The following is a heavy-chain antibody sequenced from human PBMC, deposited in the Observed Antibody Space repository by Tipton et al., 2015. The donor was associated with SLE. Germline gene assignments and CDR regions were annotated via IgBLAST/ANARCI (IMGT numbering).Heavy chain of an antibody. CDR1: GGSISNFY. CDR2: IYYSGRT. V-gene: IGHV4-59*01. Sequence: TLSLTCTVSGGSISNFYWSWIRQPPGKGLEWIGYIYYSGRTNNNPSLQSRVTISVDTSKNQLSLKMRSVTAADTAVYYCARRADDYSTWFDPWGQGTPVSVSS. D-gene: IGHD2-21*01. J-gene: IGHJ5*02. CDR3: ARRADDYSTWFDP.